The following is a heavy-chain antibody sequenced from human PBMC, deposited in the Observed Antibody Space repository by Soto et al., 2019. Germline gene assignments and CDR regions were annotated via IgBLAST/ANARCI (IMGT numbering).Heavy chain of an antibody. CDR2: IFYSGST. CDR1: RGSINSANYF. V-gene: IGHV4-39*01. CDR3: AVSDYSSAWRFDY. D-gene: IGHD6-19*01. J-gene: IGHJ4*02. Sequence: SETLSLTCTVSRGSINSANYFWGWIRQPPGKGLEWIATIFYSGSTYYNPSLKSRVIMSMDTSKNQFSLKLSSVTAADTAVYFCAVSDYSSAWRFDYWGQGTLVTV.